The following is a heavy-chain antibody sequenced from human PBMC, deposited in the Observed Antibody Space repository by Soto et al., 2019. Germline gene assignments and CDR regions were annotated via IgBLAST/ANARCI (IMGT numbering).Heavy chain of an antibody. J-gene: IGHJ4*02. V-gene: IGHV1-2*02. CDR1: GYTFTGYY. D-gene: IGHD3-10*01. CDR2: INPNSGGT. Sequence: ASVKVSCKASGYTFTGYYMHWVRQAPGQGLEWMGWINPNSGGTNYAQKFQGRVTMTRDTSISTAYMELSRLRSDDTAVYYCARVRRACGSGSLVGDYWGQGXLVTVYS. CDR3: ARVRRACGSGSLVGDY.